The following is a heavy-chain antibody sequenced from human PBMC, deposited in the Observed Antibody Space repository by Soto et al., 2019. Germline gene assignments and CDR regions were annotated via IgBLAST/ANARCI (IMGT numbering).Heavy chain of an antibody. CDR3: ARDPSRTAAAGSLYYYGMDV. Sequence: QVQLVQSGAEVKKPGASVKVSCKASGYTFTSYGISWVRQAPGQGLEWMGWISAYNGNTNYAQKLQGRVTMTTDTSXXTXYXXLRSLRSDDTAVYYCARDPSRTAAAGSLYYYGMDVWGQGTTVTVSS. CDR1: GYTFTSYG. CDR2: ISAYNGNT. J-gene: IGHJ6*02. V-gene: IGHV1-18*01. D-gene: IGHD6-13*01.